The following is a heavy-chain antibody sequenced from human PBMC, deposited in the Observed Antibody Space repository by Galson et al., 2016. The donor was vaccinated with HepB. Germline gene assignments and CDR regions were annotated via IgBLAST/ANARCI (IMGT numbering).Heavy chain of an antibody. CDR1: GFTFSNYW. D-gene: IGHD2-2*02. V-gene: IGHV3-7*01. CDR2: IKHDGSEK. CDR3: AREGFCSLSSCYRGRGIFDS. Sequence: SLRLSCAASGFTFSNYWMSWVRQAPGKGLEWVANIKHDGSEKHYVDSVKGRFTISRDNTKNSLDLQMNSLSADDTAVYYCAREGFCSLSSCYRGRGIFDSWGQGTLVTVSS. J-gene: IGHJ4*02.